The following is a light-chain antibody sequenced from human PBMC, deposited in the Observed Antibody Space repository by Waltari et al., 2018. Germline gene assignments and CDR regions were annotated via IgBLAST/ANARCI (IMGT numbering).Light chain of an antibody. CDR3: QQYDDLPYT. V-gene: IGKV1-33*01. CDR2: DAS. Sequence: DIQMTQSPSSLSASVGDRVTITCQASQDISNHLNWYKHKPGKAPKLLIYDASNLETGVPSRFSGRGSGTDFSFTISSLQPEDIATYYCQQYDDLPYTFGQGTKLEIK. J-gene: IGKJ2*01. CDR1: QDISNH.